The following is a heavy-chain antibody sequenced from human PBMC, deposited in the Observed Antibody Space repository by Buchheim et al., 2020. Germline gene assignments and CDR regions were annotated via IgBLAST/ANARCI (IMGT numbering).Heavy chain of an antibody. D-gene: IGHD5-18*01. CDR2: INHSGST. CDR1: GGSFSGYY. Sequence: QVQLQQWGAGLLKPSETLSLTCAVYGGSFSGYYWSWIRQPPGKGLEWIGEINHSGSTNYNPSLQSRVTISVDTSKNQFSLKLSSVTAADTAVYYCARRLRGYSYGYQDYWGQGTL. J-gene: IGHJ4*02. CDR3: ARRLRGYSYGYQDY. V-gene: IGHV4-34*01.